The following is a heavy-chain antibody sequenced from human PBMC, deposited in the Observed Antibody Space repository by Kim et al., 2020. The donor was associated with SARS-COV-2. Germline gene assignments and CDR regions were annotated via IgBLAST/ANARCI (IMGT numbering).Heavy chain of an antibody. CDR3: ARHGMYYYDSSGYCHGY. Sequence: GESLKISCKGSGYSFTSYWISWVRQMPGKGLEWMGRIDPSDSYTNYSPSFQGHVTISADKPISTAYLQWSSLKASDTAMYYCARHGMYYYDSSGYCHGYWGQGTLVTVSS. CDR1: GYSFTSYW. D-gene: IGHD3-22*01. J-gene: IGHJ4*02. V-gene: IGHV5-10-1*01. CDR2: IDPSDSYT.